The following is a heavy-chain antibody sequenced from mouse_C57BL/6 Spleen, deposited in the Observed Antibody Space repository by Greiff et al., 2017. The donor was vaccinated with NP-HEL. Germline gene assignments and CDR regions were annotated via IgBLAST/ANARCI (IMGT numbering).Heavy chain of an antibody. CDR1: GYTFTDYY. CDR2: IYPGSGNA. D-gene: IGHD4-1*01. CDR3: ARSANWGFDY. Sequence: QVQLQQSGAELVRPGASVKLSCKASGYTFTDYYINWVKQRPGQGLEWIARIYPGSGNAYYNEKFKGKATLTAEKSSSTAYMQLSSLTSEDSAVYFCARSANWGFDYWGQGTTLTVSS. V-gene: IGHV1-76*01. J-gene: IGHJ2*01.